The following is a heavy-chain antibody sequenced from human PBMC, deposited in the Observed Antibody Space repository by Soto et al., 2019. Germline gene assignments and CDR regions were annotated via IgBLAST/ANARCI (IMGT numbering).Heavy chain of an antibody. CDR3: AKEGGLSGSYYISSSYYFDY. CDR2: ISYDGSNT. CDR1: GFTFGSYA. D-gene: IGHD1-26*01. J-gene: IGHJ4*02. Sequence: GGSLRLSCAASGFTFGSYAMQWVRQAPGKGLGWVAVISYDGSNTYYADSVKGRFTISRDNSKNTLYLQMNSLRAEDTSVYYCAKEGGLSGSYYISSSYYFDYWGQGTLVTVSS. V-gene: IGHV3-30*04.